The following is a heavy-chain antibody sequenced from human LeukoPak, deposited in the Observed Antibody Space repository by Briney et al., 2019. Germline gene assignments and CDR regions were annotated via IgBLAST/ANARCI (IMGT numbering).Heavy chain of an antibody. D-gene: IGHD5-18*01. CDR3: ARQGDRGYTYGNFDS. J-gene: IGHJ4*02. CDR1: GGSISSSVYC. CDR2: IYYSGAT. Sequence: SETLSLTCTVSGGSISSSVYCWGWIRQPPGKGLEWIGSIYYSGATYYSPSLKSRVTISLDTSENQFSLKLNSVTAADTAVYYCARQGDRGYTYGNFDSWGQGTLVTVSS. V-gene: IGHV4-39*01.